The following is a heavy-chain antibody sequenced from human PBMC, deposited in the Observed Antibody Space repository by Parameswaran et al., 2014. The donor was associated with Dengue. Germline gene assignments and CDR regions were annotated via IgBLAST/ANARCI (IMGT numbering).Heavy chain of an antibody. V-gene: IGHV4-39*01. Sequence: VRQAPGKGLGVDWEYLLYGSTYYNPSLKSRVTISVDTSKNQFSLKLSSVTAADTAVYYCARHADYYYYMDVWGKGTTVTVSS. CDR2: LLYGST. CDR3: ARHADYYYYMDV. J-gene: IGHJ6*03.